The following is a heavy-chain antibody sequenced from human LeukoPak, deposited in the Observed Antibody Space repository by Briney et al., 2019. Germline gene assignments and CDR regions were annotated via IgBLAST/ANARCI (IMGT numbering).Heavy chain of an antibody. D-gene: IGHD3-22*01. V-gene: IGHV1-18*01. J-gene: IGHJ4*02. CDR1: GYTFTSYG. CDR2: ISAYNGNT. Sequence: ASVKVSCKASGYTFTSYGISWVRQAPGQGLEWMGWISAYNGNTNYAQKLQGRVTMTTDTSTSTAYMELRSLRSDDTAVYYCARDPPHCYDSSGYSEFRDYWGQGTLVTVSS. CDR3: ARDPPHCYDSSGYSEFRDY.